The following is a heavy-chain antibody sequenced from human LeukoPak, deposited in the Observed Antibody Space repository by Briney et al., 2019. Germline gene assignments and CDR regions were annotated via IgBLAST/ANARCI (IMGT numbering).Heavy chain of an antibody. V-gene: IGHV3-30-3*01. Sequence: PGGSLRLSCATSGFTFSNCAIHWVRQAPGKGLEWVADISIDGDNEYYADSVRGRFMISRDNSKNTVYLQMNSLTIEDTAVYYCAREPSGNFGQLVSSAEYFQHWGQGTRVTVSS. D-gene: IGHD5/OR15-5a*01. CDR2: ISIDGDNE. CDR3: AREPSGNFGQLVSSAEYFQH. CDR1: GFTFSNCA. J-gene: IGHJ1*01.